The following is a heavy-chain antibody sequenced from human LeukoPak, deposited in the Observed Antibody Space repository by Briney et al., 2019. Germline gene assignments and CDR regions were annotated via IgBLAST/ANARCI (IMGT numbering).Heavy chain of an antibody. Sequence: HGESLKISCKGSGYSFTNYWIAWVRQMPGKGLEWMGIIYPGDSDTRYSPSFQGQVTISADRSISTAYLQWRSLKASDTAIYYCARHRTDGHNYGGSDIWGQGTKVTVSS. D-gene: IGHD5-24*01. CDR1: GYSFTNYW. CDR3: ARHRTDGHNYGGSDI. V-gene: IGHV5-51*01. CDR2: IYPGDSDT. J-gene: IGHJ3*02.